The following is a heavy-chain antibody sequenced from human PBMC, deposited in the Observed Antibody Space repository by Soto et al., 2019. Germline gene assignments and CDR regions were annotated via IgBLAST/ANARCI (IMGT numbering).Heavy chain of an antibody. CDR1: GFTFSSYG. Sequence: QVQLVESGGGVVQPGRSLRLSCAASGFTFSSYGMHWVRQAPGKGLEWVAVISYDGSNKYYADSVKGRFTISRDNSKNTLYLQMNRLRAEDTAVYFWAKDFYDNSGYYGMPSYWGQGTLVTVSS. CDR3: AKDFYDNSGYYGMPSY. V-gene: IGHV3-30*18. D-gene: IGHD3-22*01. J-gene: IGHJ4*02. CDR2: ISYDGSNK.